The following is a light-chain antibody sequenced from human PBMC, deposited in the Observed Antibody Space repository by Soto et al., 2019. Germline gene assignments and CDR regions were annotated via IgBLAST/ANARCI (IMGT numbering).Light chain of an antibody. V-gene: IGKV1-5*01. J-gene: IGKJ1*01. CDR3: QQYNSYSKT. Sequence: DIEDTQSASTRSASVLEILTITGLASQSISSWLAWYQQKPGKAPKLLIFDASSLESGVPSRFSGSGSGTEFTLTISSLQPDDFATYYCQQYNSYSKTFGQGTKVDIK. CDR2: DAS. CDR1: QSISSW.